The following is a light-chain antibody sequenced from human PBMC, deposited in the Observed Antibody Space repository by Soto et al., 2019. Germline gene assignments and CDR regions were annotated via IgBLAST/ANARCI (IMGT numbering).Light chain of an antibody. J-gene: IGKJ3*01. CDR3: QKYSSVPV. CDR2: AAS. Sequence: DIQMTQSPTSLSASVGDRVTITCRASQDIRNFVAWYQQKPGKAPKLLIYAASTLQSGVPSRFSGSGSGTDFTLTNNSLQPEDVETYSCQKYSSVPVFGPGTKVEIK. CDR1: QDIRNF. V-gene: IGKV1-27*01.